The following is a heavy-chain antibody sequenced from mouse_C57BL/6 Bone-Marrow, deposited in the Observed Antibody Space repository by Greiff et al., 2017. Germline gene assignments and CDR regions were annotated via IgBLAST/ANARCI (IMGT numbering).Heavy chain of an antibody. CDR2: ISDGGSYT. J-gene: IGHJ1*03. CDR1: GFTFSSYA. V-gene: IGHV5-4*01. CDR3: AREGGNSYWYFDV. D-gene: IGHD2-1*01. Sequence: EVNVVESGGGLVKPGGSLKLSCAASGFTFSSYAMSWVRQTPEKRLEWVATISDGGSYTYYPDNVKGRFTISRDNAKNNLYLQMSHLKSEDTAMYYCAREGGNSYWYFDVWGTGTTVTVSS.